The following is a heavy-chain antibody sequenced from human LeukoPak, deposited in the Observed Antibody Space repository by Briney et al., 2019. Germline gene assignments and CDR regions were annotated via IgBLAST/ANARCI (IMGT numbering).Heavy chain of an antibody. CDR3: ARDPWGVDSSGYYNDY. J-gene: IGHJ4*02. CDR2: ITSSSSYI. V-gene: IGHV3-21*01. Sequence: GGSLRLSCAASGFTFNTFSMTWVRQAPGKGLEWVSSITSSSSYIYYADSVKGRFTISRHNAKNSLYLQMNSLRAEDTAVYYWARDPWGVDSSGYYNDYWGQGTLVTVSS. CDR1: GFTFNTFS. D-gene: IGHD3-22*01.